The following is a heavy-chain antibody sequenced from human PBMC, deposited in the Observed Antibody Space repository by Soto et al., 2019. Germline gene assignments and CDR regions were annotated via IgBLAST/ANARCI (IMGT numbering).Heavy chain of an antibody. D-gene: IGHD3-3*01. J-gene: IGHJ4*02. CDR3: ARGAFGAYYLDY. CDR2: IKGDGITT. CDR1: GFTFSSYW. V-gene: IGHV3-74*01. Sequence: EVQLVDSGGGLVQPGGSLRLSCAASGFTFSSYWIHWVRQAPGEGLVWVSRIKGDGITTNYADSVKGRFTISRDYAKKTVFLQMNSLRAEDTAVYYCARGAFGAYYLDYLGQGTLVTVSS.